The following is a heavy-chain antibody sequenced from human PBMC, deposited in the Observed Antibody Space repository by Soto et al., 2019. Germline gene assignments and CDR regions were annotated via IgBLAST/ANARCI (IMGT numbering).Heavy chain of an antibody. D-gene: IGHD3-9*01. CDR2: ISYDGSNK. J-gene: IGHJ6*02. V-gene: IGHV3-30-3*01. Sequence: PGGSLRLSCAASGFTFSGYAMHWVRQAPGKGLEWVAVISYDGSNKYYADSVKGRFTISRDNSKNTLYLQMNSLRAEDTAVYYCARGLKNRYFDWLSPTHYYYYGMDVWGQGTTVTVSS. CDR3: ARGLKNRYFDWLSPTHYYYYGMDV. CDR1: GFTFSGYA.